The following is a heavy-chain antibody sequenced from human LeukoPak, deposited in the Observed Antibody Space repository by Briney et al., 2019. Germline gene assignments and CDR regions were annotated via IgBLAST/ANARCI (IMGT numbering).Heavy chain of an antibody. Sequence: GSSVKVSCKASGGTFTSYDISWVRQAPGQGLEWMGGIIPIFGTANYAQKFQGRVTITADESTSTAYMELSSLRSEDTAVYYCAISTVTTPPFHWGQGTLVTVSS. D-gene: IGHD4-17*01. CDR3: AISTVTTPPFH. CDR2: IIPIFGTA. CDR1: GGTFTSYD. J-gene: IGHJ4*02. V-gene: IGHV1-69*01.